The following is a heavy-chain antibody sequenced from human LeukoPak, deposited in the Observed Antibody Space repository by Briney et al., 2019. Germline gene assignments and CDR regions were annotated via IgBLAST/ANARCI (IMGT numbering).Heavy chain of an antibody. CDR1: GFTFGRYA. V-gene: IGHV3-30*04. CDR2: IAYDGSNK. J-gene: IGHJ4*02. Sequence: GGSLRLSCTASGFTFGRYAMHWLRQAPGKGLEWVAVIAYDGSNKYSADSLKGQGRFTISRDNSKNTLYLQMNSLRAEDTAVYYCSRSRPKFKDFDYWGQGTLVTVSS. CDR3: SRSRPKFKDFDY.